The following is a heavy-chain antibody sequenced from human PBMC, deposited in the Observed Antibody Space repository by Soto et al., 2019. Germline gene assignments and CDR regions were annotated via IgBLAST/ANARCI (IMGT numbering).Heavy chain of an antibody. CDR1: GYTFTSYG. CDR2: ISAYNGNT. J-gene: IGHJ4*02. Sequence: GASVKVSCKASGYTFTSYGISWVRQAPGQGLEWMGWISAYNGNTNYAQKLQGRVTMTTDTSTSTAYMELRSLRSDDTAVYYGARDRWDGDYSRTDSFDYWGQGTLVTVSS. D-gene: IGHD4-17*01. CDR3: ARDRWDGDYSRTDSFDY. V-gene: IGHV1-18*04.